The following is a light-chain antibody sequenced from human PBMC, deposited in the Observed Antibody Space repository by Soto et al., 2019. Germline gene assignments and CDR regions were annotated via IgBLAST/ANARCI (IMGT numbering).Light chain of an antibody. Sequence: DIVMTQSPDSLGVSLGERATINCQSSQRLLSPSTNENYLAWYQQKSGQHPKVLIYGTSTRESGVPDRFSGSGSGTDFTLTSSSLPAEDVAVYYCQQYYSTPYTFGHGTPVEIK. CDR2: GTS. J-gene: IGKJ2*01. CDR1: QRLLSPSTNENY. V-gene: IGKV4-1*01. CDR3: QQYYSTPYT.